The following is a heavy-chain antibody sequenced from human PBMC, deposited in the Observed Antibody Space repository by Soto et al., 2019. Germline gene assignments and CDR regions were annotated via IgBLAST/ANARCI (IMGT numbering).Heavy chain of an antibody. CDR2: INAGNGNT. D-gene: IGHD4-17*01. Sequence: QVQLVQSGAEEKKPGASVKVSCKASGYTFTSYAMHWVRQAPGQRREWMGWINAGNGNTKYSQKFQGRVTITRDTSASTAYMELSSLRSEDTAVYYCASEESTVVNLGYYYGMDVWGQGTTVTVSS. V-gene: IGHV1-3*05. J-gene: IGHJ6*02. CDR1: GYTFTSYA. CDR3: ASEESTVVNLGYYYGMDV.